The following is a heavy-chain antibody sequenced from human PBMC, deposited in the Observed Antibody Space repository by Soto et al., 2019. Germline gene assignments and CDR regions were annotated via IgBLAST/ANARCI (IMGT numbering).Heavy chain of an antibody. CDR2: IHLGGTT. Sequence: QVQLQESGPGLVKPSGTLSLTCAVSGDSITSSAWWSCVRQPPGKGLEWIGEIHLGGTTNYNPSLESRVPISVDKSKNQFSLILNSVTAADTAIYYGARGDNWRLDLWGQGTLVTVSS. J-gene: IGHJ5*02. CDR3: ARGDNWRLDL. V-gene: IGHV4-4*02. D-gene: IGHD1-20*01. CDR1: GDSITSSAW.